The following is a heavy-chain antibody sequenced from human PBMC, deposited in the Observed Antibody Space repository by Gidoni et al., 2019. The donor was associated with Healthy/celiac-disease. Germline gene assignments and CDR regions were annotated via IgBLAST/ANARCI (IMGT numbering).Heavy chain of an antibody. J-gene: IGHJ4*02. V-gene: IGHV3-23*01. Sequence: SGFTFSSYAMSWVRQAPGKGLEWVSAISGSGGSTYYADSVKGRFTISRDNSKNTLYLQMNSLRAEDTAVYYGAKGERGVVDFDYWGQGTLVTVSS. D-gene: IGHD2-15*01. CDR1: GFTFSSYA. CDR2: ISGSGGST. CDR3: AKGERGVVDFDY.